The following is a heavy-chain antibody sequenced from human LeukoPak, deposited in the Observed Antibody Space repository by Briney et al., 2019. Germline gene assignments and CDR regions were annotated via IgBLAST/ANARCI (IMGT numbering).Heavy chain of an antibody. CDR2: INHSGST. Sequence: PSETLSLTCAVYGGSFSGYYWSWLRQPPGKGLEWIGEINHSGSTNYNPSLKSRVTISVDTSKNQSSLKLSSVTAADTAVYYCARAAPMYSSSWSLDYWGQGTLVTVSS. J-gene: IGHJ4*02. CDR1: GGSFSGYY. CDR3: ARAAPMYSSSWSLDY. D-gene: IGHD6-13*01. V-gene: IGHV4-34*01.